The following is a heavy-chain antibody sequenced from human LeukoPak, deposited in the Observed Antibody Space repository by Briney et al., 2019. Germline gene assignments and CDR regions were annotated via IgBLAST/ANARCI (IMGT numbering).Heavy chain of an antibody. CDR3: AKRGPIYSASPGNYFDY. CDR2: ISYDGSNK. V-gene: IGHV3-30*04. J-gene: IGHJ4*02. CDR1: GFTFSSYA. D-gene: IGHD3-10*01. Sequence: GGSLRLSCAASGFTFSSYAMHWVRQAPGKGREWVAVISYDGSNKYYADSVKGRFTISRDNSKNTLYLQMNSLRAEDTAIYYCAKRGPIYSASPGNYFDYWGQGTLVTVSS.